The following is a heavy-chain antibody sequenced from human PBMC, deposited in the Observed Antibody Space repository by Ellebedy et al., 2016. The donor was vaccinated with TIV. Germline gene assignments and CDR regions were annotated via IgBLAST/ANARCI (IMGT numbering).Heavy chain of an antibody. D-gene: IGHD2-15*01. Sequence: GESLKISCAASGFTFSTYAMSWVRQAPGKGLEWVSGISGSGGSTYYADSVKRRFAISRDNSKNTLYLHMNSLRADDTAVYYCAKGRYCSGDSCYSSFDYWGQGTLVTVSS. CDR3: AKGRYCSGDSCYSSFDY. V-gene: IGHV3-23*01. CDR2: ISGSGGST. CDR1: GFTFSTYA. J-gene: IGHJ4*02.